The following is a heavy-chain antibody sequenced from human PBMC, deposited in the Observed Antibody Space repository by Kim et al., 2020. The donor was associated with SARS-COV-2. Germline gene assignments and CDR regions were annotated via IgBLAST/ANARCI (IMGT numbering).Heavy chain of an antibody. J-gene: IGHJ4*02. D-gene: IGHD3-10*01. CDR3: ARVGDYYGSGGSVGVNFDY. CDR1: GYTFTSYA. CDR2: INTNTGNP. Sequence: ASVKVSCKASGYTFTSYAMNWVRQAPGQGLEWMGWINTNTGNPTYAQGFTGRFVFSLDTSVSTAYLQISSLKAEDTAVYYCARVGDYYGSGGSVGVNFDYWGQGTLVTVSS. V-gene: IGHV7-4-1*02.